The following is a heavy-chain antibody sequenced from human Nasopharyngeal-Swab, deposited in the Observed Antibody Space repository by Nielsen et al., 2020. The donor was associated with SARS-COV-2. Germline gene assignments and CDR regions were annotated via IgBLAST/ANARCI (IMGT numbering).Heavy chain of an antibody. J-gene: IGHJ2*01. CDR1: GGSFSGYY. CDR2: INHSGST. CDR3: ARASTVTTFFDL. Sequence: SETLSLTCAVYGGSFSGYYWSWIRQPPGKGLEWIGEINHSGSTNYNPSLKSRVTISVDTSKNQFSLKLSSATAADTAVYYCARASTVTTFFDLWGRGTLVTVSS. D-gene: IGHD4-17*01. V-gene: IGHV4-34*01.